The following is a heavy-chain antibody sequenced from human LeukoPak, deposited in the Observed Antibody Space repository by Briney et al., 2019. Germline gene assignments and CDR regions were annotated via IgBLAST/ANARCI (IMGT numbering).Heavy chain of an antibody. Sequence: GGSLRLSCAASGFTFSNTWMNWVRQAPGKGLEWVGRIKSKTDGGTTDYTAPVKGRFTISRDDSKNTLYLQMNSLKTEDTAVYYCTTDKWFGELLLVFGYWGQGTLVTVSS. J-gene: IGHJ4*02. CDR2: IKSKTDGGTT. CDR1: GFTFSNTW. V-gene: IGHV3-15*07. D-gene: IGHD3-10*01. CDR3: TTDKWFGELLLVFGY.